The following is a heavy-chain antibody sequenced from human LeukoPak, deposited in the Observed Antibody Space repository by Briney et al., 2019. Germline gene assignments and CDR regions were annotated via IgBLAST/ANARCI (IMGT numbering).Heavy chain of an antibody. Sequence: SETLSLTCAVYGGSFSGYYWSWIRQPPGKGLEWIGEINHSGGTNYNPSLKSRVTISVDTSKNQFSLKLSSVTAADTAVYYCARSMLYYDYVWGSYPRGPFDYWGQGTLVTVSS. CDR2: INHSGGT. J-gene: IGHJ4*02. CDR3: ARSMLYYDYVWGSYPRGPFDY. V-gene: IGHV4-34*01. CDR1: GGSFSGYY. D-gene: IGHD3-16*02.